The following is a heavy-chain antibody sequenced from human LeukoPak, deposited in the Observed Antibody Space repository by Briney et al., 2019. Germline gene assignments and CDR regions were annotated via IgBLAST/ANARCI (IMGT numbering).Heavy chain of an antibody. V-gene: IGHV4-59*01. J-gene: IGHJ3*02. Sequence: SETLSLTCTVSGGSISSYYWSWIRQPPGKGLEWIGYTYYSGSTNYNPSLKSRVTISVDTSKNQFSLKLSSVTAADTAVYYCARVPGYCSSTSCLNDAFDIWGQGTMVTVSS. D-gene: IGHD2-2*01. CDR2: TYYSGST. CDR3: ARVPGYCSSTSCLNDAFDI. CDR1: GGSISSYY.